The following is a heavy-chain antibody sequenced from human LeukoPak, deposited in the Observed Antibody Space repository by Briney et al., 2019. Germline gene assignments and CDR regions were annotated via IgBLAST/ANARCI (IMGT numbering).Heavy chain of an antibody. CDR2: IKQDGREK. V-gene: IGHV3-7*01. D-gene: IGHD3-22*01. CDR1: GFTFSSYW. J-gene: IGHJ4*02. CDR3: ASYDSSGYYSPSHFDY. Sequence: GGSLRLSCAASGFTFSSYWMSWVSQAPGKGLEWVANIKQDGREKYYVDSVKGRFNISRDNAKNSLYLQMNSLRAEDTAVYYCASYDSSGYYSPSHFDYWGQGTLVTVSS.